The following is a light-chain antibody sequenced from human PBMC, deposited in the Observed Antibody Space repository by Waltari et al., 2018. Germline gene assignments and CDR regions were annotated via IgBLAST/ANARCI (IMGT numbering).Light chain of an antibody. Sequence: EVVLTHSPAPLSLSPGERATLACRASQSVGTSLAWYQQKPGQAPRLLIYGASRRATGIPDRFSGSGSGTDFSLTISRLEPEDFAVYYCQHYVRLPATFGQGTKVEI. CDR1: QSVGTS. CDR2: GAS. V-gene: IGKV3-20*01. CDR3: QHYVRLPAT. J-gene: IGKJ1*01.